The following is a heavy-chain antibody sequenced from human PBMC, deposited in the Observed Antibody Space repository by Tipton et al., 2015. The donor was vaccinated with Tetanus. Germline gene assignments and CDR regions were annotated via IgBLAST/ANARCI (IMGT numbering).Heavy chain of an antibody. CDR1: GASMGDYY. CDR2: INHSGTT. D-gene: IGHD5-12*01. Sequence: GLVKPSEDLSLICTVSGASMGDYYWSWFRQPPGKRLEWLGYINHSGTTNYNPSLWSRVALSLDASRNQFPLKLTSVTAPDPAVYYCASRGYSGRRQIEDYWGQGPLVTVSS. CDR3: ASRGYSGRRQIEDY. V-gene: IGHV4-59*01. J-gene: IGHJ4*02.